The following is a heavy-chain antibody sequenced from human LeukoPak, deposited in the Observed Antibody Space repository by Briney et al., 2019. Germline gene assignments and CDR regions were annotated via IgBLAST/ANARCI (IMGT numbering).Heavy chain of an antibody. V-gene: IGHV4-34*01. D-gene: IGHD3-3*01. CDR1: GGSFSGYY. CDR3: ARGRESGTQFDP. CDR2: INHSGST. J-gene: IGHJ5*02. Sequence: SETLSLTCAVYGGSFSGYYWRWIRQRPGKGLEWIGEINHSGSTNYNPSLKSRVTISVDTSKNQFSLKLSSVTAADTAVYYCARGRESGTQFDPWGQGTLVTVSS.